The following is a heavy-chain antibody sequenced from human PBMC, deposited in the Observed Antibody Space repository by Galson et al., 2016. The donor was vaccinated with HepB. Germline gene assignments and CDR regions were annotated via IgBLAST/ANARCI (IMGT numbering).Heavy chain of an antibody. V-gene: IGHV4-31*03. D-gene: IGHD3-10*01. CDR3: ARENYGSARGHDF. J-gene: IGHJ4*02. CDR2: IYYIGSPEYETT. CDR1: GDSISSGDYY. Sequence: TLSLTCIVSGDSISSGDYYWSRIRQHPGRGLEWLGHIYYIGSPEYETTPYNPSLRSRLIIPVDTSKNQFSLKLNSMTAADTAVYYCARENYGSARGHDFWGQGTLVTVSS.